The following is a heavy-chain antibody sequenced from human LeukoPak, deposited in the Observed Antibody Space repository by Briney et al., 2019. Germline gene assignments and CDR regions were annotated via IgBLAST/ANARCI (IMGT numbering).Heavy chain of an antibody. V-gene: IGHV3-21*01. CDR1: GFTFSSYG. J-gene: IGHJ4*02. CDR3: ARDYYDSSGFNDY. CDR2: ISSSSSYI. D-gene: IGHD3-22*01. Sequence: PGGSLRLSCAASGFTFSSYGMNWVRQAPGKGLEWVSSISSSSSYIYYADSVKGRFTISRDNAKNSLYLQMNSLRAEDTAVYYCARDYYDSSGFNDYWGQGTLVTVSS.